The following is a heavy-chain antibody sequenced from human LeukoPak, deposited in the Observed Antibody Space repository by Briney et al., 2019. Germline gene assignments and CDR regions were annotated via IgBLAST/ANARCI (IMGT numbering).Heavy chain of an antibody. D-gene: IGHD6-13*01. J-gene: IGHJ4*02. V-gene: IGHV4-34*01. CDR3: AVLAAAGTVDY. Sequence: SETLSLTCAVYGGSFSGYYWSWVRQPPGKGLEWIGEINHSGSTNYNPSLKSRVTISVDTSKNQFSLKLSSVTAADTAVYYCAVLAAAGTVDYWGQGTLVTVSS. CDR1: GGSFSGYY. CDR2: INHSGST.